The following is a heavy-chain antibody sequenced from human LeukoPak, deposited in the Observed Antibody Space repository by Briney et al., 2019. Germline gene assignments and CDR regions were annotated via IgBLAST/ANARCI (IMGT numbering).Heavy chain of an antibody. J-gene: IGHJ5*02. CDR1: GFTFSSYS. CDR2: IKQDGSEK. V-gene: IGHV3-7*01. Sequence: GGSLRLSCAASGFTFSSYSMNWVRQAPGKGLEWVANIKQDGSEKYYVDSVKDRFTISRDNAKNSLYLQMNSLRAEDTAVYYCARDRQRYCTNGVCQYNWFDPWGQGTLVTVSS. D-gene: IGHD2-8*01. CDR3: ARDRQRYCTNGVCQYNWFDP.